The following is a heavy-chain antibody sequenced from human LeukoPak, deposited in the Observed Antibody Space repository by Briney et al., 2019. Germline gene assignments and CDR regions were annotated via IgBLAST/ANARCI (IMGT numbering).Heavy chain of an antibody. J-gene: IGHJ4*02. Sequence: GGSLRLSCAASGFTFSDYYMSWVRQAPGKGLEWLANIKRDGTDKYYVGSVEGRFTISRDNAKNSLFLQMSSLRAEDTAIYYCTRALYNTGWYPDYFDSWGQGTLVTVSS. V-gene: IGHV3-7*01. CDR2: IKRDGTDK. CDR1: GFTFSDYY. CDR3: TRALYNTGWYPDYFDS. D-gene: IGHD6-19*01.